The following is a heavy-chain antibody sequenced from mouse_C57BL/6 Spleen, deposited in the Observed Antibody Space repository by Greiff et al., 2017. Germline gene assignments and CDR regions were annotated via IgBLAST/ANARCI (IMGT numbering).Heavy chain of an antibody. J-gene: IGHJ4*01. CDR1: GFNIKNSY. CDR2: IDPANGYT. V-gene: IGHV14-3*01. Sequence: EVKLQESVAELVRPGASVKLSCTASGFNIKNSYMHWVKQRPEQGLEWIGRIDPANGYTKYAPKFQGKATLTADTSSTTAYLQLSSLTSEDTAIYYCARMEGSNTSAMDYWGQGTTVTVSS. D-gene: IGHD1-1*01. CDR3: ARMEGSNTSAMDY.